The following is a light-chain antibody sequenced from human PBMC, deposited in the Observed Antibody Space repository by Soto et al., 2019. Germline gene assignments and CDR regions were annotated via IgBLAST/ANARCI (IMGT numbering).Light chain of an antibody. Sequence: EIVLTQSPATLSLSPGDRATLSCRASQSVSRFLAWYQQKLGQAPRLLIYDTSNRATGIPTRFSGSGSGTDFTLTISSLEPEDFVFYYCQHRSNWPQLAFGGGTKVEIK. CDR3: QHRSNWPQLA. V-gene: IGKV3-11*01. CDR2: DTS. J-gene: IGKJ4*01. CDR1: QSVSRF.